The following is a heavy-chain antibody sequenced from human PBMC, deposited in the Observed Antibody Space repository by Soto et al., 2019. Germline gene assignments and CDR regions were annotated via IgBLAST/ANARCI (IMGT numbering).Heavy chain of an antibody. D-gene: IGHD2-2*02. CDR2: IDPSDSYT. Sequence: GESLKISCKGSGYSFTSYWISWVRQMPGEGLEWMGRIDPSDSYTNYSPSFQGHVTISADKSISTAYLQWSSLKASDTAMYYCARQTYCSSTSCYTVDSWGQGTLVTVSS. J-gene: IGHJ4*02. CDR1: GYSFTSYW. V-gene: IGHV5-10-1*01. CDR3: ARQTYCSSTSCYTVDS.